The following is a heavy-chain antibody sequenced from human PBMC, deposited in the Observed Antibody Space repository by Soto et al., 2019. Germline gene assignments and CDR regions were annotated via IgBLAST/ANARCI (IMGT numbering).Heavy chain of an antibody. CDR3: ARDYSSSSYYYYYMDV. V-gene: IGHV4-31*03. CDR2: IYYSGST. CDR1: GGSISSGGYY. D-gene: IGHD6-6*01. Sequence: PSETLSLTCTVSGGSISSGGYYWSWIRQHPGKGLEWIGYIYYSGSTYYNPSLKSRVTISVDTSKNQFSLKLSSVTAADTAVYYCARDYSSSSYYYYYMDVWGKGTTVTVS. J-gene: IGHJ6*03.